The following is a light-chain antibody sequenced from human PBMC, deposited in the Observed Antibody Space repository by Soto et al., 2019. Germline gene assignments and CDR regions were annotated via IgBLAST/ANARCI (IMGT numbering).Light chain of an antibody. J-gene: IGKJ1*01. V-gene: IGKV3-20*01. CDR2: GAS. CDR3: QQYGSSPSWT. Sequence: EIVLTQSPGTLSLSPRERATLSCRASQSVSSSYLAWYQQKPGQAPRLLIYGASSRATVIPDRFSGSGSGTDFTLTISRLEPEDFAVYYCQQYGSSPSWTFGQGTKVDI. CDR1: QSVSSSY.